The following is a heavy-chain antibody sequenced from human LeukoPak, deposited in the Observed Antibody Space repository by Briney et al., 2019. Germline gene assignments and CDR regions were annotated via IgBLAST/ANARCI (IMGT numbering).Heavy chain of an antibody. Sequence: SGTLSLTCAVSGGSISSSNWWSWVRPPPGKGLEWFGEIYHSGSTNYNPSLKSRVTISVDKSKNQFSLKLSSVTAADTAVYYCARDHSGCSGGSCYSDTGYYYYYGMDVWGQGTTVTVSS. J-gene: IGHJ6*02. D-gene: IGHD2-15*01. CDR1: GGSISSSNW. CDR3: ARDHSGCSGGSCYSDTGYYYYYGMDV. V-gene: IGHV4-4*02. CDR2: IYHSGST.